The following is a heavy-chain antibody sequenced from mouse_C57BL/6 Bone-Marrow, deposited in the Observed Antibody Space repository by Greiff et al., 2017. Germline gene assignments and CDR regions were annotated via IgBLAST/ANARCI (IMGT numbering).Heavy chain of an antibody. CDR1: GYTFTSYW. Sequence: VQLQQPGAELVRPGTSVKLSCKASGYTFTSYWMHWVKQRPGQGLEWIGVIDPSDSYTNYNQKFKGKATLTVDTSSSTAYMQLSSLTSEDYAVYYCARHSSGAMDYWGQGTSVTVSS. CDR3: ARHSSGAMDY. J-gene: IGHJ4*01. D-gene: IGHD3-1*01. V-gene: IGHV1-59*01. CDR2: IDPSDSYT.